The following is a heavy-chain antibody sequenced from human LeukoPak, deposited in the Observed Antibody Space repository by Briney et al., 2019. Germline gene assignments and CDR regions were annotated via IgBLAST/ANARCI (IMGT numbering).Heavy chain of an antibody. CDR2: ISSNGGST. CDR3: ARVGGSGSYWYFDL. D-gene: IGHD3-16*01. CDR1: GFIFSSYA. V-gene: IGHV3-64*02. J-gene: IGHJ2*01. Sequence: GGSLRLSCAASGFIFSSYAMHWVRQAPRRGLEYVSAISSNGGSTYYADSVKGRFTISRDNSKNTLYLQMGSLTVEDMAVYYCARVGGSGSYWYFDLWGRGTLVTVSS.